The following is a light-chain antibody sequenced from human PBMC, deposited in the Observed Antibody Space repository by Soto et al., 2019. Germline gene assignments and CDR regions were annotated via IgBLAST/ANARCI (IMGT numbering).Light chain of an antibody. CDR1: QSVSNRF. J-gene: IGKJ5*01. CDR3: QQYGSSPIT. V-gene: IGKV3-20*01. Sequence: EIVLTQSPGTLSLSPGESATLSCWASQSVSNRFLAWYQQKPGQAPRLLIYGVSSRASGTPDRFSGSGSGTGFTLTISRLEPEDFALYYCQQYGSSPITFGQETRLDIK. CDR2: GVS.